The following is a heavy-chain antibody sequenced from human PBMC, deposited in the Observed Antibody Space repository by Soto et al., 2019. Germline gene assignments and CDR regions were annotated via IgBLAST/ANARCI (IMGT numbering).Heavy chain of an antibody. CDR2: IYYSGST. V-gene: IGHV4-39*01. J-gene: IGHJ4*02. Sequence: SETLSLTCTVSGGSISSSSYYWGWIRQPPGKGLEWIGSIYYSGSTYYNPSLKSRVTISVDTSKNQFSLKLSSVTAADTAVYYCARHEVTMVRGVPRYDHWGQGSRVTVPS. CDR1: GGSISSSSYY. CDR3: ARHEVTMVRGVPRYDH. D-gene: IGHD3-10*01.